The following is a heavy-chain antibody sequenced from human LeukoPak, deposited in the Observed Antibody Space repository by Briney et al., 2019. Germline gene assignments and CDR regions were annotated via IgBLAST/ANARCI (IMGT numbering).Heavy chain of an antibody. J-gene: IGHJ4*02. V-gene: IGHV3-33*03. CDR1: GFTFSSYG. Sequence: GGSLRLSCAASGFTFSSYGMHWVRQAPGKGLEWVAVIWYDGSNKYYADSVKGRFTISRDNAKNSLFLQMNGLRGEDTAVYYCAIDSWELRGYWGQGTLVTVSS. CDR2: IWYDGSNK. D-gene: IGHD1-7*01. CDR3: AIDSWELRGY.